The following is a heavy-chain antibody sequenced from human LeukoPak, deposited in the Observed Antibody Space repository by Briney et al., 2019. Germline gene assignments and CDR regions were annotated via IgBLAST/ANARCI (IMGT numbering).Heavy chain of an antibody. Sequence: SETLSLTCTVSGGSISSYYWSWIRQPPGKGLEWIGYIDYSGSTNYNPSLKSRVTISVDTSKNQFSLKLSSVTAADTAVYYCARSRGEWLFVGYFDLWGRGTLVTVSS. CDR3: ARSRGEWLFVGYFDL. V-gene: IGHV4-59*01. CDR2: IDYSGST. D-gene: IGHD3-3*01. CDR1: GGSISSYY. J-gene: IGHJ2*01.